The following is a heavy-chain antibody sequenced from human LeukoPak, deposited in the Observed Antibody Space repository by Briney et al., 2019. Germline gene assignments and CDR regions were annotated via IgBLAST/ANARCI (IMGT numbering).Heavy chain of an antibody. Sequence: PGGSLRLSCAASGFTFSNAWMSWVRQAPGKGLEWVANIKQDGSKKNYVGSVEGRFTISRDNAKNSLYLQMNSLRAEDAAVYYCATEVGSPTVRSAFHIWGQGTMLTVSS. V-gene: IGHV3-7*01. D-gene: IGHD1-26*01. CDR3: ATEVGSPTVRSAFHI. CDR1: GFTFSNAW. CDR2: IKQDGSKK. J-gene: IGHJ3*02.